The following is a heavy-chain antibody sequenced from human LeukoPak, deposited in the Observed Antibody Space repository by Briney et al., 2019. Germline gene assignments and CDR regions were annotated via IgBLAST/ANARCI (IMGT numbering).Heavy chain of an antibody. CDR1: GASISSYW. CDR2: MYYTGST. J-gene: IGHJ6*03. D-gene: IGHD2-2*01. V-gene: IGHV4-59*12. Sequence: SETLSLTCTVSGASISSYWWGWVRQPPEKGLEWIGYMYYTGSTNYNPSLKSRVTISVDTSKNQFSLKLSSVTAADTAVYYCARAPTQGYCSSTSCYFGRNGYYYMDVWGKGTTVTVSS. CDR3: ARAPTQGYCSSTSCYFGRNGYYYMDV.